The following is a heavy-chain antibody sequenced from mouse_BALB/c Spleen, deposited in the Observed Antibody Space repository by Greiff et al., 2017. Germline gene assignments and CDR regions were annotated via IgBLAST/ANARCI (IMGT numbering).Heavy chain of an antibody. Sequence: EVKLVESGGGLVQPGGSLRLSCATSGFTFTDYYMSWVRQPPGKALEWLGFIRNKANGYTTEYSASVKGRFTISRDNSQSILYLQMNTLRAEDSATYYCARESYGSSRFAYWGQGTLVTVSA. V-gene: IGHV7-3*02. CDR3: ARESYGSSRFAY. D-gene: IGHD1-1*01. CDR1: GFTFTDYY. CDR2: IRNKANGYTT. J-gene: IGHJ3*01.